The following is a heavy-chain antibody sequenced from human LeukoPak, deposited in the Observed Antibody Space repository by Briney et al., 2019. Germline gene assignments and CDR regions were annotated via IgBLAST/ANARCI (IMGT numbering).Heavy chain of an antibody. CDR1: GGTFSSYA. J-gene: IGHJ6*04. D-gene: IGHD3-22*01. CDR3: ARASNPYYYDSSGYYSTDV. Sequence: GASVKVSCKASGGTFSSYAISWVRQAPGQGLEWMGGIIPIFGTANYAQKFQGRVTITTDESTSTAYMELSSLRSEDTAVYYCARASNPYYYDSSGYYSTDVWGKGTTVTISS. V-gene: IGHV1-69*05. CDR2: IIPIFGTA.